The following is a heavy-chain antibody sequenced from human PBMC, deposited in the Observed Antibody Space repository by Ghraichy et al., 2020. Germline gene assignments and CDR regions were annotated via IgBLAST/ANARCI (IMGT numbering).Heavy chain of an antibody. J-gene: IGHJ4*02. CDR3: ARHSRGYCSGGSCYSDY. V-gene: IGHV4-39*01. Sequence: SETLSLTCSVSGGSISSSSYYWGWIRQPPGKGLEWIGSIYYSGSTYYNPSLKSRVTISVDTSKNQFSLKLSSVTAADTAVYYCARHSRGYCSGGSCYSDYWGQGTLVTVSS. D-gene: IGHD2-15*01. CDR1: GGSISSSSYY. CDR2: IYYSGST.